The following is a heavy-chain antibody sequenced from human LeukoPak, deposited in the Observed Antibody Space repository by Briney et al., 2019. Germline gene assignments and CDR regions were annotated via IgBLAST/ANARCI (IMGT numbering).Heavy chain of an antibody. Sequence: GGSLRLSCAASAFTFSSYSMNWVRQAPGKGLEWVSSISSSSSYIYYADSVKGRFTISRDNAKNSLYLQMNSLRAEDTALYYCAKTSGSYYNAFDYWGQGTLVTVSS. V-gene: IGHV3-21*04. J-gene: IGHJ4*02. CDR3: AKTSGSYYNAFDY. D-gene: IGHD3-10*01. CDR2: ISSSSSYI. CDR1: AFTFSSYS.